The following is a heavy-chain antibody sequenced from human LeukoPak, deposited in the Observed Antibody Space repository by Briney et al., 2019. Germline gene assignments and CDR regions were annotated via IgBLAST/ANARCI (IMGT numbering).Heavy chain of an antibody. CDR1: GGSISSYY. CDR3: ARDLSVTTRDDAFDI. Sequence: SETLSLTCTVSGGSISSYYWTWIRQPPGKGLEWIGYIYYSGSTNYNPSLKSRVTISVDTSKNQFSLKLSSMTAADTAVYYCARDLSVTTRDDAFDIWGQGTMVTVSS. D-gene: IGHD5-18*01. V-gene: IGHV4-59*01. J-gene: IGHJ3*02. CDR2: IYYSGST.